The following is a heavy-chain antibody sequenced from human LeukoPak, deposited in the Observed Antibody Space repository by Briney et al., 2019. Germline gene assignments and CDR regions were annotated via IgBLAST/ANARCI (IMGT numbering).Heavy chain of an antibody. J-gene: IGHJ5*02. CDR1: GGSFSGYY. Sequence: TSETLSLTCAVYGGSFSGYYWSWIRQPPGKGLEWIGEINHSGSTNYNPSLKSRVTISVDTSKNQFSLKLSSVTAADTAVYYCARPHGSGSYYNVLDEYNWFDPWGQGTLVTVSS. D-gene: IGHD3-10*01. CDR2: INHSGST. V-gene: IGHV4-34*01. CDR3: ARPHGSGSYYNVLDEYNWFDP.